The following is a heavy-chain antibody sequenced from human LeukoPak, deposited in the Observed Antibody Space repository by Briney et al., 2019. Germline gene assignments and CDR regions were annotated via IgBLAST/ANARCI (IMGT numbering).Heavy chain of an antibody. Sequence: GGSLTLSCAASGFTFSSYSMNWVRPAPGKGLEWVSSISSSSSYIYYADSVKGRFTISRDNAKNSLYLQMNSLRAEDTAVYYCARDNWSSGWDWGQGTLVTVSS. CDR1: GFTFSSYS. CDR3: ARDNWSSGWD. CDR2: ISSSSSYI. D-gene: IGHD6-19*01. J-gene: IGHJ4*02. V-gene: IGHV3-21*01.